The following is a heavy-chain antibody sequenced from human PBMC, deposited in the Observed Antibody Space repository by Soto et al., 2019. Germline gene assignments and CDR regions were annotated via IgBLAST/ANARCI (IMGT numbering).Heavy chain of an antibody. CDR2: INHSGST. D-gene: IGHD2-21*02. CDR3: ARDGVTAIDY. V-gene: IGHV4-34*01. J-gene: IGHJ4*02. Sequence: SETLSLTCAVYGGSFSGYYWSWIRQPPGKGLEWIGEINHSGSTNYNPSLKSRVTISVDTSKNQFSLKLSSVTAADTAVYYCARDGVTAIDYWGQGTLVT. CDR1: GGSFSGYY.